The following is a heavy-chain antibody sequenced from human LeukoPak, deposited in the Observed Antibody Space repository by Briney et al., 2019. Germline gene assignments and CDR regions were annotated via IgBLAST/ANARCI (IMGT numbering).Heavy chain of an antibody. CDR3: AREGYCSSTSCEMDV. D-gene: IGHD2-2*01. CDR1: GYTFTSYG. Sequence: ASVKVSCKASGYTFTSYGISWVRQAPGQGLEWMGWISAYNGNTNYAQKLQGRVTMTTDTSTSTAYMELRSLRSDDTAVYSCAREGYCSSTSCEMDVWGKGTTVTVSS. J-gene: IGHJ6*04. V-gene: IGHV1-18*01. CDR2: ISAYNGNT.